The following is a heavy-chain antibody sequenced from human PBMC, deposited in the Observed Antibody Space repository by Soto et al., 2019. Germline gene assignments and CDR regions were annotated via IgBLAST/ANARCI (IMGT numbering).Heavy chain of an antibody. CDR3: ARGWPTGGDIVATIYSYYYYGMDV. J-gene: IGHJ6*02. CDR2: TYYRSKWYN. Sequence: SQTLSLTCAISGDSVSSNSAAWNWVRQSPSRGLEWLGRTYYRSKWYNDYAVSVKSRITIHTDTSKNQFSLQLNSVTPEDTAVYYCARGWPTGGDIVATIYSYYYYGMDVWGQGTTVTVSS. V-gene: IGHV6-1*01. D-gene: IGHD5-12*01. CDR1: GDSVSSNSAA.